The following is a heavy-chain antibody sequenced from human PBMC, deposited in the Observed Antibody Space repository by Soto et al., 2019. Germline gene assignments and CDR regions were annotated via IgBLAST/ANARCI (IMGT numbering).Heavy chain of an antibody. D-gene: IGHD3-22*01. Sequence: HVQLVQSGAEVKKPGASVKLSCKTSGFSFTTYYMHWVRQAPGQGPEWMGVITPSGGGTIYPQKFQGRVTLTRETSTSTVYMELSSLRSEDTAVYYCARDLKSRSSSGWFAYWGQGTLVTVSS. V-gene: IGHV1-46*01. J-gene: IGHJ5*01. CDR2: ITPSGGGT. CDR1: GFSFTTYY. CDR3: ARDLKSRSSSGWFAY.